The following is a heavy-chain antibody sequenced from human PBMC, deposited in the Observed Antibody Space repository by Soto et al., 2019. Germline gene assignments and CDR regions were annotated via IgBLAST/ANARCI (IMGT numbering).Heavy chain of an antibody. CDR1: GFTFSSYE. CDR2: ISSSGSTI. J-gene: IGHJ6*02. Sequence: GGSLRLSCAASGFTFSSYEMNWVRQAPGKGLEWVSYISSSGSTIYYADSVKGRFTISRDNAKNSLYLQMNSLRAEDTAVYYCARDWDRSRWYVPNSYYSYGMDVRCQGPTVT. CDR3: ARDWDRSRWYVPNSYYSYGMDV. V-gene: IGHV3-48*03. D-gene: IGHD6-13*01.